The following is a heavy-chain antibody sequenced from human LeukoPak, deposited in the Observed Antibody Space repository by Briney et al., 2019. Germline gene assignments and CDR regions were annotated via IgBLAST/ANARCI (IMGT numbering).Heavy chain of an antibody. Sequence: SGTLSLTCTVSGGSISSYYWSWIRQPAGKGLEWIGRIYTSESTSGATNYNPSLKNRVSMSVDTSKNQFSVKMSSVTAADTAVYYCARGRWYFDSWGQGTLVTVSS. CDR3: ARGRWYFDS. CDR1: GGSISSYY. D-gene: IGHD6-13*01. CDR2: IYTSESTSGAT. V-gene: IGHV4-4*07. J-gene: IGHJ4*02.